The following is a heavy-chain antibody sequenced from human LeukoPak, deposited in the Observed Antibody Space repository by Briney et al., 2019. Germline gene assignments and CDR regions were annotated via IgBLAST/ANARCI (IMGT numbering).Heavy chain of an antibody. Sequence: SETLSLTCTVSGDSISGYYWSWIRQPPGKGLEWIGYIYYSGSTNYSPSLKSRVTMPVDTSKNQFSLKLTSVTAADTAVYCCAREVVAAAGTVDYWGQGTLVTVSS. CDR1: GDSISGYY. CDR2: IYYSGST. V-gene: IGHV4-59*01. D-gene: IGHD6-13*01. CDR3: AREVVAAAGTVDY. J-gene: IGHJ4*02.